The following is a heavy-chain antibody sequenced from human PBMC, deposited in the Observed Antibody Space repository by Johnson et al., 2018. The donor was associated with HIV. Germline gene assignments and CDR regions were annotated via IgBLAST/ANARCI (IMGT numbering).Heavy chain of an antibody. J-gene: IGHJ3*02. V-gene: IGHV3-7*03. CDR1: GFTFTSYW. Sequence: AQLVESGGGLVQPGGSLRLSCAASGFTFTSYWMTWARQAPGKGLEWVANIKQDGSEKYYVDSVKGRFTISRDNSRNTLYLQMNSLRAEDTAVYFCAKAGGYSSSWFGSAFDIWGQGTGVTVSS. CDR3: AKAGGYSSSWFGSAFDI. CDR2: IKQDGSEK. D-gene: IGHD6-13*01.